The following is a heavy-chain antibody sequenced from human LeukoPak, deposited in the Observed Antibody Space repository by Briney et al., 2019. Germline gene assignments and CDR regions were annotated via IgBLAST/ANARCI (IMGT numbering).Heavy chain of an antibody. V-gene: IGHV3-15*01. D-gene: IGHD6-13*01. CDR1: GFTFSNAW. CDR3: TTIAAAGYLDY. CDR2: VKSKTDGGTT. J-gene: IGHJ4*02. Sequence: GGSLRLSCAASGFTFSNAWMSWVRQAPGKGLEWVGRVKSKTDGGTTDYASPVKGRFTISRDDSKNTLYLQMNSLNTEDTAVYYCTTIAAAGYLDYWGQGTLVTVSS.